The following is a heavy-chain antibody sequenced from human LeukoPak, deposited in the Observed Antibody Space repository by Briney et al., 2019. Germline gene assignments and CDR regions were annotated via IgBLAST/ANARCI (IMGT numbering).Heavy chain of an antibody. V-gene: IGHV3-11*01. CDR3: AKERAPVINGGIDY. CDR1: GFTFSDYY. CDR2: ISSSGSTI. D-gene: IGHD4-23*01. Sequence: PGGSLRLSCAASGFTFSDYYMSWIRQAPGKGLEWVSYISSSGSTIYYADSVKGRFTISRDNTKNSLYLQMNSLRAEDTALYYCAKERAPVINGGIDYWGQGTLVTVSS. J-gene: IGHJ4*02.